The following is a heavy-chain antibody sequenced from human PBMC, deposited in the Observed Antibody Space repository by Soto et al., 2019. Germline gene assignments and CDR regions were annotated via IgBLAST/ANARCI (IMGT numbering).Heavy chain of an antibody. V-gene: IGHV1-69*06. J-gene: IGHJ6*02. Sequence: ASVKVSCKASGGTFSSYAISWVRQAPGQGLEWMGGIIPIFGTANYAQKFQGRVTITADKSTSTAYMELSSLRSEDTAVYYCASSAGHPGDFFYYNGMDVWGQGTTVTVSS. D-gene: IGHD3-10*01. CDR2: IIPIFGTA. CDR1: GGTFSSYA. CDR3: ASSAGHPGDFFYYNGMDV.